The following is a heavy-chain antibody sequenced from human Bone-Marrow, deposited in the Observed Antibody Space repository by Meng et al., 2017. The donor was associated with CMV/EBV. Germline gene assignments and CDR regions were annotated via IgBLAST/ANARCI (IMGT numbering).Heavy chain of an antibody. CDR1: WFSVSDNY. CDR3: TRVTVNHYGSGSCFDY. CDR2: IYSGGSI. V-gene: IGHV3-53*01. D-gene: IGHD3-10*01. J-gene: IGHJ4*02. Sequence: GEALKISCSASWFSVSDNYMSWVRQAPGRGLEWVSLIYSGGSIYNADSVRGRFSIPRDSSKNTLYLQMNSLRAEDTAVYYCTRVTVNHYGSGSCFDYWGQGTLVTVSS.